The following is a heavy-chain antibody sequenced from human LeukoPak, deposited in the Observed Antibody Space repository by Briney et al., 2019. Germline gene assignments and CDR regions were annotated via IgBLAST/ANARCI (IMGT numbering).Heavy chain of an antibody. CDR1: GFTFSSYA. J-gene: IGHJ4*02. Sequence: GGSLRLSCAASGFTFSSYAMSWVRQAPGKGLEWVSAISGSGGSTYCADSVKGRFTISRDNSKNTLYLQMNSLRAEDTAVYYCAKDFYYGSGSYQFDYWGQGTLVTVSS. V-gene: IGHV3-23*01. D-gene: IGHD3-10*01. CDR3: AKDFYYGSGSYQFDY. CDR2: ISGSGGST.